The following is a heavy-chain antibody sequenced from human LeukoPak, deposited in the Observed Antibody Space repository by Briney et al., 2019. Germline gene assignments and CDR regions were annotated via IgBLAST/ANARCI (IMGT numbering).Heavy chain of an antibody. CDR1: GGSISSYY. Sequence: SETLSLTCTVSGGSISSYYWSWIRQPPGKGLEWIGYIYYSGSTNYNPSLKSRVTISVDTSKNQFSLKLSSVTAADTAVYYCARGKLRFLEWSNYYYMDVWGKGTTVTVSS. CDR2: IYYSGST. CDR3: ARGKLRFLEWSNYYYMDV. D-gene: IGHD3-3*01. V-gene: IGHV4-59*01. J-gene: IGHJ6*03.